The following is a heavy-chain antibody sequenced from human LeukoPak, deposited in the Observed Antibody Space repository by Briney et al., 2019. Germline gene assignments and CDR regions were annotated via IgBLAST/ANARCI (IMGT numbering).Heavy chain of an antibody. Sequence: PGRSLRLSCAASGFTFSSYGMHWVRQAPGKGLEWVAVISYDGSNKYYADSVKGRFTISRDNSKNTLYLQMNSLRAEDTAVYYCAKSVTDYWGQGTLVTVSS. J-gene: IGHJ4*02. V-gene: IGHV3-30*18. CDR2: ISYDGSNK. D-gene: IGHD3-10*01. CDR1: GFTFSSYG. CDR3: AKSVTDY.